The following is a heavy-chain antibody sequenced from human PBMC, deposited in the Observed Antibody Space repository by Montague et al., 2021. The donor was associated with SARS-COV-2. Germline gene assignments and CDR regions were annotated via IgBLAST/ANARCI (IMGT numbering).Heavy chain of an antibody. CDR2: IYHSGST. CDR3: ARGSMVRGGKVYYGADV. D-gene: IGHD3-10*01. Sequence: TLSLTCAVSGGSISSGGYSWNWIRQPPGKGLEWIGYIYHSGSTYYNPFLKSRVAISLDSSKNQFSLNLTSVTAADTAVYYCARGSMVRGGKVYYGADVWGQGTTVAVSS. V-gene: IGHV4-30-2*01. J-gene: IGHJ6*02. CDR1: GGSISSGGYS.